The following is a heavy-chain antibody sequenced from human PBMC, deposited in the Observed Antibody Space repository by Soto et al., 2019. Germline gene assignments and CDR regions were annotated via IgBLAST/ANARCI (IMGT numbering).Heavy chain of an antibody. J-gene: IGHJ4*02. V-gene: IGHV1-46*01. D-gene: IGHD1-7*01. CDR1: GYTFTSYY. Sequence: ASVKVSCKASGYTFTSYYMHWVRQAPGQGLEWMGIINPSGGNTNYAQKFQGRVTMNTDTSTSTVYMELSSLRSDDTAVYYCARARNWNYDYWGQGTLVTVSS. CDR3: ARARNWNYDY. CDR2: INPSGGNT.